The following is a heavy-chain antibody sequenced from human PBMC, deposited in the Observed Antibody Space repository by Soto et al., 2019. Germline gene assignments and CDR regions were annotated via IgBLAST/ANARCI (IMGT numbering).Heavy chain of an antibody. CDR3: AIRPRGITMVRRRGPFDY. CDR1: GGTFSSYA. V-gene: IGHV1-69*01. CDR2: IIPIFGTA. D-gene: IGHD3-10*01. J-gene: IGHJ4*02. Sequence: QVQLVQSGAEVKKPGSSVKVSCKASGGTFSSYAISWVRQAPGQGLEWMGGIIPIFGTANYAQKFQGRVTITADESTSTAYMELRSMRSEDTAVYYCAIRPRGITMVRRRGPFDYWGQGTLVTVSS.